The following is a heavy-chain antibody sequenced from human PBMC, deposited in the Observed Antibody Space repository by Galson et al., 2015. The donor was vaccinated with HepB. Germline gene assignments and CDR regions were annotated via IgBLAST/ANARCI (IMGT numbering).Heavy chain of an antibody. CDR3: ARSPTYYCGSGLLDY. Sequence: PALVKPTQTLTLTCTVSGFSLSNARMGVSWIRQPPGKALEWLAHIFSNDEKSYSTSLKSRLTISKDTSKSQVVLTMTNMDPVDTATYYCARSPTYYCGSGLLDYWGQGTLVTVSS. V-gene: IGHV2-26*01. CDR2: IFSNDEK. J-gene: IGHJ4*02. D-gene: IGHD3-10*01. CDR1: GFSLSNARMG.